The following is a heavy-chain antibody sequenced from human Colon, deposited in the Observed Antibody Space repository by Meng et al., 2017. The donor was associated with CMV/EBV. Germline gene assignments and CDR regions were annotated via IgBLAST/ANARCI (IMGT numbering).Heavy chain of an antibody. Sequence: GESLKISCAASGFTFSDYYMSWIRQAPGKGLEWVSVIYSGGSTYYADSVKGRFAISRDNSKNIVYLQMSSLRAEDTAVYYCARGEPRNDFWSTFAPTFDYWGQGTLVTVSS. CDR3: ARGEPRNDFWSTFAPTFDY. J-gene: IGHJ4*02. D-gene: IGHD3-3*01. CDR1: GFTFSDYY. V-gene: IGHV3-53*01. CDR2: IYSGGST.